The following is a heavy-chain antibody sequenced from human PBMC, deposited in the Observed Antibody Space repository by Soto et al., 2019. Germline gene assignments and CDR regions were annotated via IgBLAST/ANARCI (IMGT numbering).Heavy chain of an antibody. CDR3: ARQWLDSYYFDY. CDR2: ISSNGGSK. V-gene: IGHV3-64*01. J-gene: IGHJ4*02. Sequence: EVQLVESGGGLVQPGGSLRLSCAASGFTFTSYAMHWVRQAPGKGREYVSAISSNGGSKYYANSVKGRFTISRDNSKNTLYLQMGSLRAEDMAVYYCARQWLDSYYFDYGGQGTLVPVSS. CDR1: GFTFTSYA. D-gene: IGHD6-19*01.